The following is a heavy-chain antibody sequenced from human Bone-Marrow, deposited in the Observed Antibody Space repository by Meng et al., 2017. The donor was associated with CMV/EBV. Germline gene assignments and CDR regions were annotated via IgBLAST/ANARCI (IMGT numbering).Heavy chain of an antibody. CDR3: ARDRRGYESSGYYSGDYFDY. Sequence: ASVKVSCKASGYTFTGYYMHWVRQAPGQGLEWMGWINPNSGGTNYAQKFQGRVTMTRDTSISTAYMELSRLRSDDTAVYYCARDRRGYESSGYYSGDYFDYWGQGTLVTVSS. CDR2: INPNSGGT. CDR1: GYTFTGYY. J-gene: IGHJ4*02. V-gene: IGHV1-2*02. D-gene: IGHD3-22*01.